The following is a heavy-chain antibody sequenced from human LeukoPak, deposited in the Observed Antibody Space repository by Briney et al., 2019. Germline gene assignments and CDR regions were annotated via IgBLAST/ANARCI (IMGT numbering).Heavy chain of an antibody. CDR1: GGSISSYY. J-gene: IGHJ6*02. CDR2: IYYSGST. D-gene: IGHD3-10*01. CDR3: ARDGAMVRGVIIYYYGMDV. Sequence: SETLSLTCTVSGGSISSYYWSWTRQPPGKGLEWIGYIYYSGSTNYNPSLKSRVTISVDTSKNQFSLKLSSVTAADTAVYYCARDGAMVRGVIIYYYGMDVWGQGTTVTVSS. V-gene: IGHV4-59*12.